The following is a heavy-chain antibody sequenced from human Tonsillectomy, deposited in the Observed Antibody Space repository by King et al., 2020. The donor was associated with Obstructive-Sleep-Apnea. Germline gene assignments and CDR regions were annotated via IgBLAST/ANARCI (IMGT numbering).Heavy chain of an antibody. CDR1: GYTFTGYY. CDR3: ARDMSAYDSTSPAY. J-gene: IGHJ4*02. V-gene: IGHV1-2*02. D-gene: IGHD3-10*01. CDR2: ISPNSGAT. Sequence: QLVQSGAEVKKPGASVKVSCKASGYTFTGYYVHWVRQAPGQGLDWMGWISPNSGATTYVQKFQDRVTMTRDTSISTAYMDLSRLRSDDTAIYYCARDMSAYDSTSPAYWGQGTLVTVSS.